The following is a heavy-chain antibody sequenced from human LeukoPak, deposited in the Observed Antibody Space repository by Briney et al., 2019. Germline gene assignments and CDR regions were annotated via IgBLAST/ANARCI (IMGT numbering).Heavy chain of an antibody. Sequence: ASVKVSCKASGYTFTRYYMHWVRQAPGQGLEWMGIINPSGGSTDYAQKFQGRVNMTRDTSTSTVYMELSSLRSEDTAMYYCARDRELRIMFGGAAWFDPRGQGTLVTVSS. CDR1: GYTFTRYY. CDR2: INPSGGST. CDR3: ARDRELRIMFGGAAWFDP. J-gene: IGHJ5*02. D-gene: IGHD3-16*01. V-gene: IGHV1-46*01.